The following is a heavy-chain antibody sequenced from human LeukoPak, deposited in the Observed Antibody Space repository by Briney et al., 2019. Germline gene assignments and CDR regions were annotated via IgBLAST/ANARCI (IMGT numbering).Heavy chain of an antibody. Sequence: PGRSLRLSCAASGFSFGGYALHWVRQAPGKGLEWVASISWNSGDIVHADSVKGRFTISRDNAKNSLCLQMDSLRTEDTALYYCARVEPDYYDSSGYYYHAYWGQGTLVTVSS. CDR3: ARVEPDYYDSSGYYYHAY. J-gene: IGHJ4*02. V-gene: IGHV3-9*01. CDR1: GFSFGGYA. D-gene: IGHD3-22*01. CDR2: ISWNSGDI.